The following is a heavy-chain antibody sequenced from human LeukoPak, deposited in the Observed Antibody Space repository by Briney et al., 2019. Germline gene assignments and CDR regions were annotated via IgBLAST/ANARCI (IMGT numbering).Heavy chain of an antibody. Sequence: SETLSLTCAVHGGSFSVYYWSWIRQPPGKGLEWIGEINHSGSTNYNPSPQSRVTISVDASKTQFSLKLSSVTAADTAVYYCARILLGYCSGGSCLNLYYFDYWGQGTLVTVSS. CDR1: GGSFSVYY. J-gene: IGHJ4*02. V-gene: IGHV4-34*01. CDR3: ARILLGYCSGGSCLNLYYFDY. D-gene: IGHD2-15*01. CDR2: INHSGST.